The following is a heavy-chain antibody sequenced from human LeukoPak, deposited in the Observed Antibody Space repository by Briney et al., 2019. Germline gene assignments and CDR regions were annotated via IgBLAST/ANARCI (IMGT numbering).Heavy chain of an antibody. V-gene: IGHV3-53*01. D-gene: IGHD4-17*01. Sequence: GGSLRLSCAASGFTVSSNYMSWVRQAPGEGLEWVSVLYSGGNTYYSASVKGRFTTFTGNYKKTLYLQMNSLRAEDNAAYYYASFQTEYGDYVDLNGFDICGQGTMVTVSS. J-gene: IGHJ3*02. CDR1: GFTVSSNY. CDR2: LYSGGNT. CDR3: ASFQTEYGDYVDLNGFDI.